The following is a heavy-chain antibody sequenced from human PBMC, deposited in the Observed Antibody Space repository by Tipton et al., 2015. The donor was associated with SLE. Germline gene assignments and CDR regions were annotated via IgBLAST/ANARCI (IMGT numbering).Heavy chain of an antibody. CDR1: GGSISSSSYY. CDR2: IYYSGST. Sequence: LRLSCIVSGGSISSSSYYWGWIRQPPGKGLEWIGSIYYSGSTYYNPSLKSRVTISVDTSKNQFSLKLSSVTAADTAVYYCARDRTGGDAFDIWGQGTMVTVSS. CDR3: ARDRTGGDAFDI. D-gene: IGHD3-10*01. J-gene: IGHJ3*02. V-gene: IGHV4-39*07.